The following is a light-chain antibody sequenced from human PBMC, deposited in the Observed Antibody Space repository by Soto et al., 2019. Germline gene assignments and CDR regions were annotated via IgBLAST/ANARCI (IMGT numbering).Light chain of an antibody. Sequence: EIVLTQSPGTLSLSPGERATLSCRSSHSVSSNYLAWYQQKPGQAPRLLIYDVSSRATGIPDRFSGSRSGKDFTLTISRLETVDFAMYYCKQAGISPTFGQGTKVEIK. V-gene: IGKV3-20*01. J-gene: IGKJ1*01. CDR2: DVS. CDR3: KQAGISPT. CDR1: HSVSSNY.